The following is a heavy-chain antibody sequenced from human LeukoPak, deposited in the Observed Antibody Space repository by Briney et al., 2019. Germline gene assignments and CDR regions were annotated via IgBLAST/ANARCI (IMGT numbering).Heavy chain of an antibody. J-gene: IGHJ5*02. CDR1: GGTFSSYA. V-gene: IGHV1-69*13. CDR2: IIPIFGTA. D-gene: IGHD3-22*01. CDR3: ARDYYDSSGYYCVWSFDP. Sequence: AASVTVSCTASGGTFSSYAISWVRQAPGQGLEWMGGIIPIFGTANYAQKFQGRVTITADESTSTAYMELSSLRSDDTAVYYCARDYYDSSGYYCVWSFDPWGQGTLVTVSS.